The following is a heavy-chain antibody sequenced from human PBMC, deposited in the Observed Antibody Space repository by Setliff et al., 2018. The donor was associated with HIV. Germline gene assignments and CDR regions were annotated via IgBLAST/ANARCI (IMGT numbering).Heavy chain of an antibody. V-gene: IGHV3-21*01. J-gene: IGHJ6*02. CDR1: GFTFISYW. CDR2: ISSSYHL. Sequence: GGSLRLSCAASGFTFISYWMSWVRQAPGKGLEWVATISSSYHLFYADSVKGQFTISRDNAKTSLYLQMNSLRAEDTAVYYCAREIRTVYTGGHYFYGIDVWGQGTAVTVSS. D-gene: IGHD3-16*01. CDR3: AREIRTVYTGGHYFYGIDV.